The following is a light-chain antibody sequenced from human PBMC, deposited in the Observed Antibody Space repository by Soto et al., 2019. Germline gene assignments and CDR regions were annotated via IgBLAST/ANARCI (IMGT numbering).Light chain of an antibody. J-gene: IGKJ1*01. CDR2: GAS. V-gene: IGKV3-20*01. CDR3: QQYGTSPWT. CDR1: QGVATAY. Sequence: EIVLTQSPASLSMSPGERATLSCRASQGVATAYLAWYQQRGGQAPRLLIYGASYRATAIPVRFSGSGSGTDFPLTINSLEPEDFGVYYCQQYGTSPWTFGQGTKVEVK.